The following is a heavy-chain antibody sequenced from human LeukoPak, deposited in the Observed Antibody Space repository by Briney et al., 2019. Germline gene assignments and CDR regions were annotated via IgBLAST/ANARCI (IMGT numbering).Heavy chain of an antibody. D-gene: IGHD1-26*01. CDR1: GFTFSSYW. CDR3: VVPGSPFDY. J-gene: IGHJ4*02. Sequence: GRSLRLACAASGFTFSSYWIHWVRQAPGKGLVWVSRINSDGSSTSYADSVKGRFTTSRDNAKNTVYLQMNSLRVEDTAVYYCVVPGSPFDYGGQGTLVTVSS. CDR2: INSDGSST. V-gene: IGHV3-74*01.